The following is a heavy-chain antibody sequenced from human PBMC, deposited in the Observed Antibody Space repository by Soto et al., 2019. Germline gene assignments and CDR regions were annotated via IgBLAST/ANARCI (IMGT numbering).Heavy chain of an antibody. D-gene: IGHD3-3*01. V-gene: IGHV1-18*04. CDR3: ARDQDFWSGYFSDY. J-gene: IGHJ4*02. CDR1: GYTFTRYG. CDR2: ISAYNGNT. Sequence: ASVKVSFKASGYTFTRYGISWVRQAPGQGLEWMGWISAYNGNTNYAQKLQGRVTMTTDTSTSTAYMELRSLRSDDTAVYYCARDQDFWSGYFSDYWGQGTQVTVSS.